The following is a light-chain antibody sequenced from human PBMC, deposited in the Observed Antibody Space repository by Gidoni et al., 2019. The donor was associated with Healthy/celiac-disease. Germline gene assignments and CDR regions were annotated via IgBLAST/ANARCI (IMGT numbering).Light chain of an antibody. CDR1: QGIRND. CDR2: AAS. J-gene: IGKJ1*01. CDR3: LQHNSYPWT. Sequence: DIQMTQSTSSLSASVGDRVTITCRASQGIRNDIGWYQQKPGKAPTRLIYAASSLQSWVPSRFRGSGSGTEFTLTSSSLQPEDFATYYCLQHNSYPWTFXXXTKVEIK. V-gene: IGKV1-17*01.